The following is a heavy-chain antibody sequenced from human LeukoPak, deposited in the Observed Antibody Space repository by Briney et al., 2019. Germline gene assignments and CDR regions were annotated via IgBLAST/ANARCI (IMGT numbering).Heavy chain of an antibody. CDR2: IKQDGSEK. V-gene: IGHV3-7*01. CDR3: ARGLLRRAFDY. D-gene: IGHD4-17*01. CDR1: GFTFSSYW. Sequence: GGSLRLSCAASGFTFSSYWMSWVRQAPGKGLEGVANIKQDGSEKYYVDSVKGRFTISRDNAKNSLYLQMNSLRAEDTAVYYCARGLLRRAFDYWGQGTLVTVSS. J-gene: IGHJ4*02.